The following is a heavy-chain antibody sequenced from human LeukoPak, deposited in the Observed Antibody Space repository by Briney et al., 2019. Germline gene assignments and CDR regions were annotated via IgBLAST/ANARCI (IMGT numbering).Heavy chain of an antibody. CDR3: AKDPPLVAYYFDY. J-gene: IGHJ4*02. Sequence: PGRSLRLSCAASGFTFSSYWMHWVRQAPGKGLVWVSRINSDGSSTSYADSVKGRFTISRDNSKNTLYLQMNSLRAEDTAVYYCAKDPPLVAYYFDYWGQGTLVTVSS. V-gene: IGHV3-74*01. CDR2: INSDGSST. CDR1: GFTFSSYW. D-gene: IGHD3-9*01.